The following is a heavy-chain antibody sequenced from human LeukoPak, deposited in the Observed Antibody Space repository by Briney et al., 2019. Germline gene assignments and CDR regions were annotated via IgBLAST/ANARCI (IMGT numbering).Heavy chain of an antibody. D-gene: IGHD3-3*01. V-gene: IGHV3-74*01. CDR3: ARGNDYWSGYIDY. Sequence: GGSLRLSCAVSGFAFRSHWMHWVRQAPRKGLAWVSHVKNDGSSTNYADSVRGRCTISRDNAKNTLYLQMSSLGAEDTAVYYCARGNDYWSGYIDYWGQGALVTVSS. CDR1: GFAFRSHW. CDR2: VKNDGSST. J-gene: IGHJ4*02.